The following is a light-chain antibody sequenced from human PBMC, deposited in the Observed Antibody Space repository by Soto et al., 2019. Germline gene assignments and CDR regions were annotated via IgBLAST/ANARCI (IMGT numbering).Light chain of an antibody. J-gene: IGKJ3*01. CDR1: QSVSSY. V-gene: IGKV3-11*01. CDR2: DAS. CDR3: QQRINHFT. Sequence: EIVLTQSPATLSLSPGERATISCRASQSVSSYLAWYQQKPGQAPRLLIYDASNRATGIPARFSGSGSGTDFTLTISSLEPEDFAVYYCQQRINHFTFGPGTKVDIK.